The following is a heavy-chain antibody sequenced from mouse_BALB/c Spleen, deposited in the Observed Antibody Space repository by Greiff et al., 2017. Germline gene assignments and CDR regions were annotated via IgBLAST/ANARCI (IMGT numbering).Heavy chain of an antibody. CDR1: GYTFTSYW. D-gene: IGHD1-1*01. CDR3: TSSTGYWYFDV. CDR2: IYPGNSDT. J-gene: IGHJ1*01. V-gene: IGHV1-5*01. Sequence: EVKVVESGTVLARPGASVKMSCKASGYTFTSYWMHWVKQRPGQGLEWIGAIYPGNSDTSYNQKFKGKAKLTAVTSTSTAYMELSSLTNEDSAVYYCTSSTGYWYFDVWGAGTTVTVSS.